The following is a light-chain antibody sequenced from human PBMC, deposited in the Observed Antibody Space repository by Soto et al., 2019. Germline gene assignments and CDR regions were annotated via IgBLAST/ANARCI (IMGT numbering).Light chain of an antibody. J-gene: IGKJ4*01. CDR2: DAS. Sequence: EIVLTQSPATLSLSPGERATLSCRASQSVSSYLVWYQQKPGQAPRLLIYDASNRATGIPARFSGSGSGADFTLTISSLESEDFAGYCCQQRGRWPLTFGGGTKVEIK. CDR3: QQRGRWPLT. CDR1: QSVSSY. V-gene: IGKV3-11*01.